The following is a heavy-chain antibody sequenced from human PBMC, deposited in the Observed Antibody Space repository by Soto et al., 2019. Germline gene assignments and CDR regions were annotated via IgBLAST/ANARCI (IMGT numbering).Heavy chain of an antibody. D-gene: IGHD4-4*01. V-gene: IGHV1-46*01. CDR2: INPSGGST. CDR3: ARATHDYSNYGPILPTYYFDY. J-gene: IGHJ4*02. Sequence: ASVKVSCKASGYTFTSYYMHWVRQAPGQGLEWMGIINPSGGSTSYAQKFQGRVTMTRDTSTSTVYMELSSLRSEDTAVYYCARATHDYSNYGPILPTYYFDYWGQGTLVTVSS. CDR1: GYTFTSYY.